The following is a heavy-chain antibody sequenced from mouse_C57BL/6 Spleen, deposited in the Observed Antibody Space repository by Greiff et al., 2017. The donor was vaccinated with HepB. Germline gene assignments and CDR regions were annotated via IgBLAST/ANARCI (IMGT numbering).Heavy chain of an antibody. J-gene: IGHJ4*01. CDR1: GFTFSDYG. CDR2: ISSGSSTI. CDR3: AKLGAMDY. V-gene: IGHV5-17*01. Sequence: DVMLVESGGGLVKPGGSLKLSCAASGFTFSDYGMHWVRQAPEKGLEWVAYISSGSSTIYYADTVKGRFTISRDNAKNTLFLQMTSLRSEDTAMYYCAKLGAMDYWGQGTSVTVSS.